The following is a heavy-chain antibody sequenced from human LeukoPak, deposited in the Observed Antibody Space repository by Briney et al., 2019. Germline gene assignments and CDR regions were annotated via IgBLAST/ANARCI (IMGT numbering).Heavy chain of an antibody. CDR3: AKIVAAAGSGE. CDR1: GFTFSSYG. CDR2: IGGSGYTT. J-gene: IGHJ4*02. D-gene: IGHD6-13*01. Sequence: PGGSLTLSCAASGFTFSSYGMTWVRQPPGKGLEWVSSIGGSGYTTYYTSPVKGRFTISRDNSKNTLYLQMNSPRVEDTAAYYCAKIVAAAGSGEWGQGTLVTVSS. V-gene: IGHV3-23*01.